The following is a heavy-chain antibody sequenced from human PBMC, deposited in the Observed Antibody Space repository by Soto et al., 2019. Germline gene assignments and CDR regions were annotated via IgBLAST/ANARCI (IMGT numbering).Heavy chain of an antibody. D-gene: IGHD4-4*01. CDR1: GLTFTKAW. Sequence: EVHLVESGGDLVKPGGSLRLSCAASGLTFTKAWMNWVRQAPGKGLEWVGRIKSKADGETTEYAAPVRGRFTISRDDSKNTLYLQMNSLETDDTGVYYCTTHTITRHCDLWGRGTLVTVSS. J-gene: IGHJ2*01. CDR2: IKSKADGETT. V-gene: IGHV3-15*07. CDR3: TTHTITRHCDL.